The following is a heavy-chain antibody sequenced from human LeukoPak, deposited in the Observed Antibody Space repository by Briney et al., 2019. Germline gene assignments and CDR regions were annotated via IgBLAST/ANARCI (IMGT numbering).Heavy chain of an antibody. Sequence: QPGRSLRLSCAASGFTFSSYGMHWVRQAPGKGLEWVAVIWYDGSNKYYADSVKGRFTISRDNSKNTLYLQMNSLRAEDTAVYYCARVAKGGYDFVNWGQGTLVTVSS. J-gene: IGHJ4*02. D-gene: IGHD5-12*01. CDR3: ARVAKGGYDFVN. CDR1: GFTFSSYG. V-gene: IGHV3-33*08. CDR2: IWYDGSNK.